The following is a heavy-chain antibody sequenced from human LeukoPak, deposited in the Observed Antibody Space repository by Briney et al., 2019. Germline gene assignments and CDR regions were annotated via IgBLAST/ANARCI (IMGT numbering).Heavy chain of an antibody. D-gene: IGHD3-16*01. CDR3: VRGSTLRHYQY. J-gene: IGHJ4*02. V-gene: IGHV4-39*01. CDR2: IYYSGST. CDR1: GGSISSSTYY. Sequence: SETLSLTCTASGGSISSSTYYWGWIRRSPGKGLEWIGSIYYSGSTYYNPSLKSRVTVSVDTSKNQFSLKLSSVTAADTAVYYCVRGSTLRHYQYWGQGTLVTVSS.